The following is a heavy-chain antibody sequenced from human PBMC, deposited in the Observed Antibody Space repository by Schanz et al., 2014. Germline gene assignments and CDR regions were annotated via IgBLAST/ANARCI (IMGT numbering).Heavy chain of an antibody. Sequence: QVQLVQSGAEVKRPGASVRVSCKASGYTFTSYDFNWVRQAPGQGLEWMGRIIPILGIANYAQQFQGRVTMTTDTSTGTAYMELRSLRSDDTALYYCTRGGYSYALSAFDIWGQGTMVTVSS. CDR1: GYTFTSYD. J-gene: IGHJ3*02. V-gene: IGHV1-69*04. CDR3: TRGGYSYALSAFDI. CDR2: IIPILGIA. D-gene: IGHD5-18*01.